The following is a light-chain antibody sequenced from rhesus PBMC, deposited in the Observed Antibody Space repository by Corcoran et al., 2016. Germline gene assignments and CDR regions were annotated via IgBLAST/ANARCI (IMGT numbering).Light chain of an antibody. CDR2: KAS. CDR1: QSISSW. J-gene: IGKJ2*01. CDR3: QQYSSSPYS. Sequence: DIQMTQSPSSLSASVGDTVTITCRASQSISSWLAWYQQKPGKAPKLLIYKASSLQSGGPSRFSGGGSGTDFTLTIRRMHSEDFATYYCQQYSSSPYSFGQGTKVEI. V-gene: IGKV1-22*01.